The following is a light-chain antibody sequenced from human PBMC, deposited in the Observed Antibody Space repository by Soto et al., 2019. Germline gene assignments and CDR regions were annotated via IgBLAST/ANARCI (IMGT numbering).Light chain of an antibody. J-gene: IGKJ2*01. V-gene: IGKV2-24*01. CDR3: MQATQSDP. Sequence: DIVLTQTRLSSPVTLGQPASISCRSSQSLVHIDGNTYFNWLQQRQGQPPRLLIYKISNRFPGVPDRFSGSGAGTDFTLKISRVEAEYVGVYYCMQATQSDPFCQGTRLEIK. CDR1: QSLVHIDGNTY. CDR2: KIS.